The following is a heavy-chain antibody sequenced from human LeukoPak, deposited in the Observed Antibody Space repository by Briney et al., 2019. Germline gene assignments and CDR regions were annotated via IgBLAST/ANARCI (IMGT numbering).Heavy chain of an antibody. J-gene: IGHJ6*04. Sequence: GGSLRLSCAASGFSFRTYGMHWVRQAPGKGLEWVTYIRFDGSNIYYAEAVKGRFTISRDNSKNTLFPQMNRLRADDTAVYYCAKDPTYSGYGGLDVWGKGTTVTISS. CDR1: GFSFRTYG. CDR3: AKDPTYSGYGGLDV. V-gene: IGHV3-30*02. D-gene: IGHD5-12*01. CDR2: IRFDGSNI.